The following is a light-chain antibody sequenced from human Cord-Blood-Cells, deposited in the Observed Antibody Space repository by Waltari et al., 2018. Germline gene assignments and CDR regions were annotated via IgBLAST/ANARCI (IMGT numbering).Light chain of an antibody. Sequence: DIVMTQSPDSLAVSLGERATINCTSSQSVLYSSNNKNYLAWYQQKPGQPPKLLIYWASTRESGVPYRFSGSGSGTDVTLTISSLQAEDVAVYYCQQYYSTPYSFGQGTKLEIK. V-gene: IGKV4-1*01. CDR3: QQYYSTPYS. CDR1: QSVLYSSNNKNY. J-gene: IGKJ2*03. CDR2: WAS.